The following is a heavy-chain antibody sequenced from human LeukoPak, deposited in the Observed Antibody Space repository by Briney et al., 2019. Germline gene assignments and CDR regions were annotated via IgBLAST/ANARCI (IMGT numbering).Heavy chain of an antibody. CDR3: ARSPRHDYGGSWYFDL. D-gene: IGHD4-23*01. J-gene: IGHJ2*01. CDR2: INSDGSST. CDR1: GFTFSSYW. V-gene: IGHV3-74*01. Sequence: PGGSLRLSCAASGFTFSSYWMRWVRQAPGKGLVWVSRINSDGSSTSYADSVKGRFTISRDNAKNTLYLQMNSLRAEDTAVYYCARSPRHDYGGSWYFDLWGRGTLVIVSS.